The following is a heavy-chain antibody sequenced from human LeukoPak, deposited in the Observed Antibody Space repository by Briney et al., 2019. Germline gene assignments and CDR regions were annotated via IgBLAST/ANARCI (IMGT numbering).Heavy chain of an antibody. CDR3: ARMYYDILTGYYGFYFDY. V-gene: IGHV1-69*01. CDR1: GGTFSSYA. J-gene: IGHJ4*02. Sequence: GSSVKVSCKASGGTFSSYAISWVRQAPGQGLEWMGGIIPIFGTANYAQKFQGRVTITADESTSTAYMELSSLRSEDTAVYYRARMYYDILTGYYGFYFDYWGQGTLVTVSS. CDR2: IIPIFGTA. D-gene: IGHD3-9*01.